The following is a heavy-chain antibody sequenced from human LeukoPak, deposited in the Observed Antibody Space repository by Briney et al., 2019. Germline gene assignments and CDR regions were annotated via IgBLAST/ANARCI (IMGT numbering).Heavy chain of an antibody. CDR1: GFILGSYG. D-gene: IGHD2-15*01. V-gene: IGHV3-33*01. CDR3: ARALGYCSAGSCYDWFDP. CDR2: VWSDGSNK. J-gene: IGHJ5*02. Sequence: GGSLRLSCAAAGFILGSYGMRWVRQAPGKGREWVAAVWSDGSNKYYADSVKGRFTISRDNSKNTLYLQMNSLRAEDTAVYYCARALGYCSAGSCYDWFDPWGQRTLVTVSS.